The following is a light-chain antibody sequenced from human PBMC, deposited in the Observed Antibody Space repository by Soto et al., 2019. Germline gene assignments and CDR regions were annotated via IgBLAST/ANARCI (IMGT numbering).Light chain of an antibody. CDR3: QQYNAYYS. J-gene: IGKJ2*03. Sequence: PGERATLSCRASQSVDNSHVAWYQQRRGLPPRLLIYGASNMATGIPDRFSGGGSGTEFTLTSSSLQPEDFATYYCQQYNAYYSFGQGTKVDI. V-gene: IGKV3-20*01. CDR1: QSVDNSH. CDR2: GAS.